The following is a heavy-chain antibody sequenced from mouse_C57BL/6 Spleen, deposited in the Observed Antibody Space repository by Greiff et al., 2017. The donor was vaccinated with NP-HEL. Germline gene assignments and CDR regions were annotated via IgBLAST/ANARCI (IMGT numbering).Heavy chain of an antibody. D-gene: IGHD1-1*01. CDR2: ISGGGGNT. CDR1: GFTFSSYT. CDR3: ARQGYGSSLYAMDY. J-gene: IGHJ4*01. V-gene: IGHV5-9*01. Sequence: EVMLVESGGGLVKPGGSLKLSCAASGFTFSSYTMSWVRQTPEKRLEWVATISGGGGNTYYPDSVKGRFTISRDNAKNTLYLQMSSLRSEDTALYYCARQGYGSSLYAMDYWGQGTSVTVSS.